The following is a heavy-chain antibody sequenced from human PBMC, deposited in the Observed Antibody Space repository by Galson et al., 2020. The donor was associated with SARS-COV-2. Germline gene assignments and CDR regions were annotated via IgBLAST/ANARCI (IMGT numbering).Heavy chain of an antibody. J-gene: IGHJ6*02. CDR3: AAPTPGWFGELLQGGGYYYYGMDV. CDR2: IVVGSGNT. Sequence: SVKVSCKASGFTFTSSAVQWVRQARGQRLEWIGWIVVGSGNTNYAQKFQERVTITRDMSTSTAYMELSSLRSEDTAVYYCAAPTPGWFGELLQGGGYYYYGMDVWGQGTTVTVSS. V-gene: IGHV1-58*01. CDR1: GFTFTSSA. D-gene: IGHD3-10*01.